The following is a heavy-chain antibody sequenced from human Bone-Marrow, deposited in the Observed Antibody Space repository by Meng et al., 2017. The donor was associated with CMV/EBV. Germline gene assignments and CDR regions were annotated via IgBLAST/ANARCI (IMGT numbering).Heavy chain of an antibody. CDR1: GGSISRSSYY. D-gene: IGHD2-2*01. CDR2: IYYSGST. Sequence: GSLRLSCTVSGGSISRSSYYWGWIRQPPGKGLEWIGSIYYSGSTYYNPSLKSRVTISVDTSKNQFSLKLSSVTAADTAVYYCARDSSTSSRRAGYYYGMDVWGQGTTVTVSS. CDR3: ARDSSTSSRRAGYYYGMDV. V-gene: IGHV4-39*07. J-gene: IGHJ6*02.